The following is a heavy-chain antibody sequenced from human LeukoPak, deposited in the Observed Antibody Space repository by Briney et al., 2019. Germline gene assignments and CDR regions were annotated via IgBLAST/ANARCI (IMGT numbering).Heavy chain of an antibody. CDR1: GGSFSGYY. J-gene: IGHJ4*02. V-gene: IGHV4-34*01. D-gene: IGHD6-19*01. Sequence: PSETLSLTCAVYGGSFSGYYWSWIRQPPGKGLEWIGEIKHSGSTNYNPSLKSRVTISVDTPKNQFSLKRSSVTAPDTAVYFCARHRHLGYSSGWYHEDFDYWGQGTLVTVPS. CDR2: IKHSGST. CDR3: ARHRHLGYSSGWYHEDFDY.